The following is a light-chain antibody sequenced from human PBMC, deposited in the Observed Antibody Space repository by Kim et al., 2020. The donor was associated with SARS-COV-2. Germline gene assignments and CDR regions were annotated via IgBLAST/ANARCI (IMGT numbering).Light chain of an antibody. CDR1: QSVSSY. V-gene: IGKV3-11*01. J-gene: IGKJ3*01. CDR3: QQRSNWPPIFT. Sequence: PGERATRSGRASQSVSSYLAWYQQKPGQAPRLLIYDAPNRATGIPARFSGSGSGTDFTLTISSLEPEDFAVYYCQQRSNWPPIFTFGPGTKVDIK. CDR2: DAP.